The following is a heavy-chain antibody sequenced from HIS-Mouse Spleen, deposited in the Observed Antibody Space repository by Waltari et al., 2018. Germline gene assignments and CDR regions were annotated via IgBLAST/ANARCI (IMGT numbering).Heavy chain of an antibody. V-gene: IGHV3-30-3*01. D-gene: IGHD3-10*01. CDR1: GFTFSSYA. Sequence: QVQLVESGGGVVQPGRSLRLSCAASGFTFSSYAMHWVRQAPGKGRDGVAVISYDGSNKYYADSVKGRFTISRDNSKNTLYLQMNSLRAEDTAVYYCARVTGGGYWGQGTLVTVSS. CDR3: ARVTGGGY. J-gene: IGHJ4*02. CDR2: ISYDGSNK.